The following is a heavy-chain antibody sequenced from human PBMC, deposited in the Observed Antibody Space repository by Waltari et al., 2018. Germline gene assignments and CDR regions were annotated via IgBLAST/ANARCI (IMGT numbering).Heavy chain of an antibody. J-gene: IGHJ2*01. V-gene: IGHV1-58*01. CDR3: AAAHCSGGSCYSDWYFDL. CDR2: ISAYNGNT. Sequence: GWISAYNGNTNYAQKLQERVTITRDMSTSTAYMELSSLRSEDTAVYYCAAAHCSGGSCYSDWYFDLWGRGTLVTVSS. D-gene: IGHD2-15*01.